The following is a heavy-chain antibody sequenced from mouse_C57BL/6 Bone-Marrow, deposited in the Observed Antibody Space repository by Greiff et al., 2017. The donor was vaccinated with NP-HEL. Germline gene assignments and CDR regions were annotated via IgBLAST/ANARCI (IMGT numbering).Heavy chain of an antibody. CDR1: GYAFCSYW. Sequence: QLQESGAELVKPGASVQISCHASGYAFCSYWLNRVKQKPGKGPEWIGQIYPGDGDTNYNGKFKGKATMTADKSSSTAYMQLSSLTSEDSAVYFCSRYDGSSYYFDYWGQGTTLTVSS. D-gene: IGHD1-1*01. CDR2: IYPGDGDT. J-gene: IGHJ2*01. V-gene: IGHV1-80*01. CDR3: SRYDGSSYYFDY.